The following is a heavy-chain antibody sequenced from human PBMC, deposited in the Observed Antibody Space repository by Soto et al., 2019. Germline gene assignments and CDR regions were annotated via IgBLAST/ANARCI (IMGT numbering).Heavy chain of an antibody. J-gene: IGHJ4*02. D-gene: IGHD5-12*01. CDR1: GFTFSTYA. CDR3: AKEGARTSGYYYFDL. V-gene: IGHV3-23*01. Sequence: PGGSLRLSCAASGFTFSTYAMNWVRQAPGKGLEWVSYMSDSGNTTYYADSVKDRFTISRDNFQNTLYLQLNSLRPEDTAVYYCAKEGARTSGYYYFDLWGQGTLVTVSS. CDR2: MSDSGNTT.